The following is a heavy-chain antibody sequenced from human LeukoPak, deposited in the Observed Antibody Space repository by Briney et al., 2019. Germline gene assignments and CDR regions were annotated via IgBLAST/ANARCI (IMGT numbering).Heavy chain of an antibody. CDR2: ISSSTSTI. V-gene: IGHV3-48*01. CDR1: GFTFSSYA. J-gene: IGHJ4*02. CDR3: ASGSRRFDY. D-gene: IGHD5-12*01. Sequence: PGRSLRLSCAASGFTFSSYAMHWVRQAPGKGLEWVSYISSSTSTINYADSVKGRFTMSRDNAKNSLYLQMNSLRAEDTAVYYCASGSRRFDYWGQGTLVTVSS.